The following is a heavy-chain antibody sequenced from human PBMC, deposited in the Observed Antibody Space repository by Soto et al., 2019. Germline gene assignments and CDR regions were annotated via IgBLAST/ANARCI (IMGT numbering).Heavy chain of an antibody. V-gene: IGHV4-34*01. CDR1: GGSFSGYY. J-gene: IGHJ6*02. CDR2: INHSGST. Sequence: SETLSLTCAVYGGSFSGYYWSWIRQPPGKGLEWIGEINHSGSTNYNPSLKSRVTISVDTSKNQFSLKLSSVTAADTAVYYYARGKAHYDFWSGYRKPHYYYYGMDVWGQGTTVTVSS. D-gene: IGHD3-3*01. CDR3: ARGKAHYDFWSGYRKPHYYYYGMDV.